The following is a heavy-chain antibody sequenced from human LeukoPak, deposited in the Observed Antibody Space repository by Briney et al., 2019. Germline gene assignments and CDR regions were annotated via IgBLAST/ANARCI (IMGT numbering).Heavy chain of an antibody. Sequence: PSETLSLTCTVSGGSISSYYWSWIRQPPGKGLVSIGYIYYSNTNYNPSLKSRVTISVDTSKNQFSLKLSSVTAADTAVYYCARLKYGDYGLYYFDYWGQGTLVTVSS. D-gene: IGHD4-17*01. CDR1: GGSISSYY. CDR3: ARLKYGDYGLYYFDY. CDR2: IYYSNT. J-gene: IGHJ4*02. V-gene: IGHV4-59*08.